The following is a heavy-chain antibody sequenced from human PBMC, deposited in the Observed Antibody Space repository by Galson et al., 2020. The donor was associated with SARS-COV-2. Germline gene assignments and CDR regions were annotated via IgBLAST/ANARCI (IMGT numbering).Heavy chain of an antibody. J-gene: IGHJ2*01. Sequence: GGSLRLSCAPSGFTFSDYHMSWLRQAPGKGLEWVSSITTSGANIEYADSVKGRFTISRDTSKTILYLEMNSLRAEDTALYYCAKIPRGYWFFDVWGRGTPVTVSS. CDR3: AKIPRGYWFFDV. CDR2: ITTSGANI. CDR1: GFTFSDYH. D-gene: IGHD2-15*01. V-gene: IGHV3-23*01.